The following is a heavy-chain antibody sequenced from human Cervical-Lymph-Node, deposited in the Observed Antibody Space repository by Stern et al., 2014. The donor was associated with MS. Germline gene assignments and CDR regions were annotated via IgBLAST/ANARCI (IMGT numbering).Heavy chain of an antibody. CDR2: INGGSGST. CDR3: ARQPDYSDFLDY. CDR1: GYNFIDHA. D-gene: IGHD4-11*01. V-gene: IGHV1-3*01. Sequence: VQLVQSGAEVKKPGASMTVSCKTSGYNFIDHAIHWVRQAPGQRLEWMGWINGGSGSTNYSQKFQGRVSFTRDRAASAAYMDLSSLRPDDTAVYYCARQPDYSDFLDYWGQGTLVTVSS. J-gene: IGHJ4*02.